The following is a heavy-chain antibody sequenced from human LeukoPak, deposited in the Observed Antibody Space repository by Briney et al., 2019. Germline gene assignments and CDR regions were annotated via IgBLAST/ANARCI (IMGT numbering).Heavy chain of an antibody. Sequence: ASVKVSCKASGYTFTSCDINWVRQATGQGLEWMGWINTNTGNPTYAQGFTGRFVFSLDTSVSMAYLQISSLKAEDTAVYYCVRNGAIVYYYYMDVWGKGTTVTMSS. CDR2: INTNTGNP. J-gene: IGHJ6*03. CDR1: GYTFTSCD. V-gene: IGHV7-4-1*04. CDR3: VRNGAIVYYYYMDV. D-gene: IGHD2-15*01.